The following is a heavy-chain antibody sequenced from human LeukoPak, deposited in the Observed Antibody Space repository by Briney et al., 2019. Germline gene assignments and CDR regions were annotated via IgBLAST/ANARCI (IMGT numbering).Heavy chain of an antibody. J-gene: IGHJ4*02. CDR2: IKQDGSEK. CDR3: ARDSAGNDY. V-gene: IGHV3-7*01. CDR1: GFTFSTYW. D-gene: IGHD6-13*01. Sequence: GGSLRLSCAASGFTFSTYWMSWVRQAPGKGLEWVANIKQDGSEKYYVDSVKGRFTISRDNPKNSLYLQMNSLRAEDTAMYYCARDSAGNDYWGQGTLVTVSS.